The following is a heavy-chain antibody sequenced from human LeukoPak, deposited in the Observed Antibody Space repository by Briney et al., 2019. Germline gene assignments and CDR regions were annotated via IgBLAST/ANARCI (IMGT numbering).Heavy chain of an antibody. CDR3: ARDKPSSSWYYLWDY. V-gene: IGHV3-11*06. CDR1: GFTFSDYY. J-gene: IGHJ4*02. D-gene: IGHD6-13*01. CDR2: ISSSSSYI. Sequence: GGSLRLSCAASGFTFSDYYMSWIRQAPGKGLEWVSSISSSSSYIYYADSVKGRFTISRDNAKNSLYLQMNSLRAEDTAVYYCARDKPSSSWYYLWDYWGQGTLVTVSS.